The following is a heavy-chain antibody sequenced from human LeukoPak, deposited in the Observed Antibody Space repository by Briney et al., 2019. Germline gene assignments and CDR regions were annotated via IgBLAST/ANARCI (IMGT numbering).Heavy chain of an antibody. CDR3: ARVLCTNGVCYSLGHYYYYMDV. CDR1: GYTFTSYG. D-gene: IGHD2-8*01. J-gene: IGHJ6*03. V-gene: IGHV1-18*01. CDR2: ISAYNGNT. Sequence: GASVKVSCKASGYTFTSYGISWVRQAPGQGLEWMGWISAYNGNTNYAQKLQGRVTMTTDTSTSTAYMELRSLRSDDTAVYYCARVLCTNGVCYSLGHYYYYMDVWGKGTTVTVSS.